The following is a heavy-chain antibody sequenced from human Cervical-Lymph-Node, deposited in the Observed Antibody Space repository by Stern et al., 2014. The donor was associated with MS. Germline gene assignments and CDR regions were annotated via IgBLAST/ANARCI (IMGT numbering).Heavy chain of an antibody. CDR2: ISPDGGRT. CDR1: GYTFPDYN. CDR3: ARVAPTVGAAY. D-gene: IGHD1-26*01. V-gene: IGHV1-46*01. Sequence: VKLVQSGAEVKEPGASVTVSCTASGYTFPDYNIQWVRQAPGPGLEWMGMISPDGGRTAYAPKCRGRVTMTRDKSTATVYMELNSLRSEDTAVYFCARVAPTVGAAYWGQGTLVTVSS. J-gene: IGHJ4*02.